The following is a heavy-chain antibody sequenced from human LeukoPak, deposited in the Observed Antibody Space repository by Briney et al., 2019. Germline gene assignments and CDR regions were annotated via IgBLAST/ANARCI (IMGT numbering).Heavy chain of an antibody. J-gene: IGHJ4*02. CDR3: ARSYCSGGSCALRH. Sequence: PGGSLRLPCAASGFTFSDYYMSWISQAPGKGLEWVSYISISGSTIYYADSVKGRFTISRDNAKNSLYLQMNSLRAEDTAVYYCARSYCSGGSCALRHWGQGTLVTVSS. CDR2: ISISGSTI. CDR1: GFTFSDYY. V-gene: IGHV3-11*04. D-gene: IGHD2-15*01.